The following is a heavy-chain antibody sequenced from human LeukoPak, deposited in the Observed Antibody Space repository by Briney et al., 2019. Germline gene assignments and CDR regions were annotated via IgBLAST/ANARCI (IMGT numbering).Heavy chain of an antibody. CDR3: ARDANWGFDAFDI. CDR1: GFTFRSYG. CDR2: IWYDGSNK. J-gene: IGHJ3*02. V-gene: IGHV3-33*01. D-gene: IGHD7-27*01. Sequence: PGRSLRLSCAASGFTFRSYGMHCVRQPPGKGLEWVAVIWYDGSNKYYADSVKGRFTISRDNSKNTLYLQMNSLRAEDTAVYYCARDANWGFDAFDIWGQGTMVTVSS.